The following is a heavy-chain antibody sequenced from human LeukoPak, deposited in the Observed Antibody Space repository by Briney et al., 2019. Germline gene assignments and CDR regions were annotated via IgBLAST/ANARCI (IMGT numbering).Heavy chain of an antibody. CDR1: GYTFTGYY. J-gene: IGHJ5*02. V-gene: IGHV1-2*02. Sequence: ASVNVSCKASGYTFTGYYMHWVRQDPGQGLEWMGWINPNSGGTNYAQKFQGRVSMTRDTSISTAYMELSRLRSDDTAVYYCARFPMTTVTTWIDPWGQGTLVTVSS. CDR2: INPNSGGT. D-gene: IGHD4-17*01. CDR3: ARFPMTTVTTWIDP.